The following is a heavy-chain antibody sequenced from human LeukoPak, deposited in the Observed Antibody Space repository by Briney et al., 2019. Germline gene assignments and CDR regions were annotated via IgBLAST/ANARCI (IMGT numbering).Heavy chain of an antibody. Sequence: GGSLRLSCAASGFTFSSYAMHRVRQAPGKGLEWVAVISYDGSNKYYADSVKGRFTISRDNSKNTLYLQMNSLRAEDTAVYYCARDPTRYCSSTSCPVGYWGQGTLVTVSS. CDR3: ARDPTRYCSSTSCPVGY. D-gene: IGHD2-2*01. CDR2: ISYDGSNK. J-gene: IGHJ4*02. CDR1: GFTFSSYA. V-gene: IGHV3-30-3*01.